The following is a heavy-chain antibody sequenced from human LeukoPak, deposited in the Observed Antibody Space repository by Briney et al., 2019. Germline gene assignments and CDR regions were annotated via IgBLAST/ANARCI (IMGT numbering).Heavy chain of an antibody. CDR1: GGSISSGSSY. CDR2: IHTSGST. J-gene: IGHJ6*03. CDR3: ARQPAWGDYYYMDV. D-gene: IGHD2-2*01. Sequence: PSETLSLTCTVSGGSISSGSSYWSWIRQPAGKGLEWIGRIHTSGSTNYNPSLKSRVTISVDTSKNQFSLKLSSVTAADTAVYYCARQPAWGDYYYMDVWGKGTTVTVSS. V-gene: IGHV4-61*02.